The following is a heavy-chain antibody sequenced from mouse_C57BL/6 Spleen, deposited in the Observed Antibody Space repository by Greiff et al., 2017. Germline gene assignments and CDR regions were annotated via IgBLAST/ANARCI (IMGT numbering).Heavy chain of an antibody. CDR3: ARDGGKGYFDV. Sequence: EVKLMESGGGLVKPGGSLKLSCAASGFTFSSYAMSWVRQTPEKRLEWVATISDGGSYTYYPDNVKGRFTISRDNAKNNLYLQMSHLKSEDTAMYYCARDGGKGYFDVWGTGTTVTVSS. CDR1: GFTFSSYA. J-gene: IGHJ1*03. V-gene: IGHV5-4*01. CDR2: ISDGGSYT.